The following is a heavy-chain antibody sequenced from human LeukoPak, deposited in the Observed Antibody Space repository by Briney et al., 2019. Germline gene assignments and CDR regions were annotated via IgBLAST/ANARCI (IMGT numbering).Heavy chain of an antibody. V-gene: IGHV4-39*07. CDR2: IYYSGST. CDR3: ARGGSGSLESLFDY. D-gene: IGHD3-10*01. Sequence: SETLSLTCTVSGGSISSSSYYWGWIRQPPGKGLEWIGSIYYSGSTYYNPSLKSRVTISVDTSKNQFSLKLSSVTAADTAVYYCARGGSGSLESLFDYWGQGTLVTVSS. J-gene: IGHJ4*02. CDR1: GGSISSSSYY.